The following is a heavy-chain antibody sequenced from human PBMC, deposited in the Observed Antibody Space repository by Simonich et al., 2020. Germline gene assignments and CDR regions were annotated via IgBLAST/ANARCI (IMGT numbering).Heavy chain of an antibody. CDR1: GYYISSGYY. Sequence: QVQLQESGPGLVKPSETLSLTCAVSGYYISSGYYWGWIRQPPGTGLEWIGSIYQSGSTYYNPSLKSRVTISVDTSKNQFSLKLSSVTAADTAVYYCARVGYSNYYYYGMDVWGQGTTVTVSS. CDR2: IYQSGST. CDR3: ARVGYSNYYYYGMDV. V-gene: IGHV4-38-2*01. D-gene: IGHD6-13*01. J-gene: IGHJ6*02.